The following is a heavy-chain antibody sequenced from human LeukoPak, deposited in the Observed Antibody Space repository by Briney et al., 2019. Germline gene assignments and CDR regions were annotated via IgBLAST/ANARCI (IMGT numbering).Heavy chain of an antibody. D-gene: IGHD2-8*02. J-gene: IGHJ4*02. V-gene: IGHV3-23*01. Sequence: PGGSLRLSCEASGFKFSTYAMGWVRPPPGKGLRWVSGISGSDSGTYYTDSVKGRFTISRDNSKNTVYLEIDNLRAEDTAVYYCAKCMSGTGVCLNFDSWGQGILVTVSS. CDR2: ISGSDSGT. CDR3: AKCMSGTGVCLNFDS. CDR1: GFKFSTYA.